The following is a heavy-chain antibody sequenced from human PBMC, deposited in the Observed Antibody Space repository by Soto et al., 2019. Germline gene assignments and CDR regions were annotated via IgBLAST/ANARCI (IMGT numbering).Heavy chain of an antibody. CDR3: SRSLSTISARPDS. CDR1: GYTFTGYF. D-gene: IGHD6-6*01. Sequence: ASVKVSCKASGYTFTGYFIHWVRQAPGQGLEWMGWINPNTGGTYYAQKFQGRVTMSRDTSISTAYMELSRLTSEDTAMYYCSRSLSTISARPDSWGQGTLVTVSS. CDR2: INPNTGGT. J-gene: IGHJ4*02. V-gene: IGHV1-2*02.